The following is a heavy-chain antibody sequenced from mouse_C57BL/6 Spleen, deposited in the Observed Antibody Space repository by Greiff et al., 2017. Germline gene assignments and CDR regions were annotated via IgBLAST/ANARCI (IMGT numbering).Heavy chain of an antibody. Sequence: EVQLVESGGGLVKPGGSLKLSCAASGFTFSDYGMHWVRQAPEKGLEWVAYISSGSSTIYYADTVKGRFTISRDNAKNTLFLQMTSLRSEDTARYYCARNYYDYGDDYCDYWGQGTTLTVSS. J-gene: IGHJ2*01. V-gene: IGHV5-17*01. CDR2: ISSGSSTI. CDR3: ARNYYDYGDDYCDY. D-gene: IGHD2-4*01. CDR1: GFTFSDYG.